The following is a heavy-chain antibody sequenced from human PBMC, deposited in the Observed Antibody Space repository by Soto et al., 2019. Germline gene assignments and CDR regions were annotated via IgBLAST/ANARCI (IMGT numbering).Heavy chain of an antibody. V-gene: IGHV1-18*01. CDR3: ATDRGQWLVTDAFDI. Sequence: GASVKVSCKASGYTFTSYGISWVRQAPGQGLEWMGWISAYNGNTNYAQKLQGRVTMTTDTSTSTAYMELRSLRSDDTAVYYCATDRGQWLVTDAFDIWGQGTMVTVSS. D-gene: IGHD6-19*01. J-gene: IGHJ3*02. CDR1: GYTFTSYG. CDR2: ISAYNGNT.